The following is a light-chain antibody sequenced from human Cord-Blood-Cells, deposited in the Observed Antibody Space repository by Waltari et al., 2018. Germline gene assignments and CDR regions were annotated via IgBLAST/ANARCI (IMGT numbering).Light chain of an antibody. V-gene: IGKV4-1*01. Sequence: DLVMTQSPDPLAVSLGERATINCQSSQSVLYSSNNKNYLAWYQQKPGQPPKLLIYWASTRESGVPDRFSGSGSGTDFTLTISSLQAEDVAVYYCQQYYSTPRTFGQGTKVEIK. J-gene: IGKJ1*01. CDR3: QQYYSTPRT. CDR1: QSVLYSSNNKNY. CDR2: WAS.